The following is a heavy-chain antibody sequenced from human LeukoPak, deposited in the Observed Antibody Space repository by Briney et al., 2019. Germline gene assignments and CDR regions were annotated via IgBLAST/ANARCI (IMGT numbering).Heavy chain of an antibody. Sequence: NTSETLSLTCTVSGYPISSGYYWGWIRQPPGKGLEWIGCIYHSGSTYYNPSLKSRVTITVDTSKNQFSLKLSSVTAADTAIYYCARDGRSYDFWSGYPYWYFDLWGRGTLVTVSS. D-gene: IGHD3-3*01. V-gene: IGHV4-38-2*02. CDR2: IYHSGST. J-gene: IGHJ2*01. CDR1: GYPISSGYY. CDR3: ARDGRSYDFWSGYPYWYFDL.